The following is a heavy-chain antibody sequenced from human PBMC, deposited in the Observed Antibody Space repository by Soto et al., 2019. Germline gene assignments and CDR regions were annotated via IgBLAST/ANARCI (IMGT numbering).Heavy chain of an antibody. CDR1: GFTFSRFS. D-gene: IGHD5-12*01. J-gene: IGHJ4*02. Sequence: AGSLRLSCLASGFTFSRFSMHWVRQAPGKGLEWVAVVSNERSNTYDVDSVEGRFTISRDNSENTPYLQMTSLRHADTAAYYCVRDGPNGPYDADYWGQGTLVTVSS. CDR3: VRDGPNGPYDADY. V-gene: IGHV3-30*04. CDR2: VSNERSNT.